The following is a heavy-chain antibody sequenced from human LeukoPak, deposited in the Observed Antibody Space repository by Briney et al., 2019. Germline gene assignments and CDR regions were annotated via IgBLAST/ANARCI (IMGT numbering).Heavy chain of an antibody. CDR1: GFTFSSYS. J-gene: IGHJ4*02. V-gene: IGHV3-48*04. D-gene: IGHD4-11*01. Sequence: GGSLTLSCAASGFTFSSYSMNWVRQAPGKGLEWVSYISSSGSTIYYADSVKGRFTISRDNAKNSLYLQMNSLRAEDTAVYYCARDLSSYTFDYWGQGTLVTVSS. CDR3: ARDLSSYTFDY. CDR2: ISSSGSTI.